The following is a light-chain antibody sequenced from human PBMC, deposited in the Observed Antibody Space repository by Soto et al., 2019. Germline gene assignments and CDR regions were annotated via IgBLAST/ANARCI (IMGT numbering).Light chain of an antibody. CDR1: QSVSSY. V-gene: IGKV3-11*01. J-gene: IGKJ1*01. CDR3: QQRSNWPRT. CDR2: DVS. Sequence: IVLPQSPATLSLSPGERATLSCRASQSVSSYLAWYQQKPGQAPRLLIYDVSNRATDIPARFSGSGSGTDFTLTISSLEPEDLAVYYCQQRSNWPRTFGQGTKVDIK.